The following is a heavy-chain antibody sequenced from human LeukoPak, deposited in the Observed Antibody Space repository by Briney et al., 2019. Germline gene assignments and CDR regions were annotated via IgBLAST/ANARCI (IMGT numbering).Heavy chain of an antibody. J-gene: IGHJ4*02. Sequence: PGGSLRLSCAASGFTFSSYAMHWVRHAPGKGLEWVAVISYDGSNKYYADSVKGRFTISRDNSKNTLYLQMNSLRAEDTAVYYCARLVGAERYLADYWGEGTLVTVSS. CDR2: ISYDGSNK. V-gene: IGHV3-30-3*01. CDR1: GFTFSSYA. CDR3: ARLVGAERYLADY. D-gene: IGHD1-26*01.